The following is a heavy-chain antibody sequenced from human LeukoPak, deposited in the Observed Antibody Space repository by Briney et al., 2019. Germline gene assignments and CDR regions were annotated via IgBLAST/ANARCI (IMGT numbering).Heavy chain of an antibody. V-gene: IGHV4-59*01. D-gene: IGHD3-22*01. J-gene: IGHJ3*02. CDR1: GGSISSYY. Sequence: PSETLSLTCTVSGGSISSYYWSWIRQPPGKGLEWIGYIYYSGSTNYNPSLKSRVTISVDTSKNQFSLKLSSVTAAATAVYYCARVRAVAITMIVVNAFDIWGQGTMVTVSS. CDR3: ARVRAVAITMIVVNAFDI. CDR2: IYYSGST.